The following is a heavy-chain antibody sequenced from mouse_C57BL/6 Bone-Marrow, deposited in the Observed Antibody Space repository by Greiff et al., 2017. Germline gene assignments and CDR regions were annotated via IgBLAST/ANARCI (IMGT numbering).Heavy chain of an antibody. J-gene: IGHJ1*03. CDR2: ISSGGSYT. CDR3: ARRGLRWYFDV. CDR1: GFTFSSYG. V-gene: IGHV5-6*01. Sequence: EVHLVESGGDLVKPGGSLKLSCAASGFTFSSYGMSWVRQTPDKRLEWVATISSGGSYTYYPDSVKGRFTISRDNAKNTLYLQMSSLKSEDTAMYYCARRGLRWYFDVWGTGTTVTVSS. D-gene: IGHD1-1*01.